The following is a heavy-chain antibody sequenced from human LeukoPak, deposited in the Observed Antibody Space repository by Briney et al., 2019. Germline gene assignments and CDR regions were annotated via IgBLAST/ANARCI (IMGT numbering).Heavy chain of an antibody. V-gene: IGHV3-23*01. CDR2: ISGSGGST. J-gene: IGHJ4*02. CDR3: AKDNFIVGATLDY. CDR1: GFTFSSYA. D-gene: IGHD1-26*01. Sequence: PGGSLRLSCAASGFTFSSYAMSWVCQAPGKGLEWVSAISGSGGSTYYADSVKGRFTISRDNSKNTLYLQMNSLRAEDTAVYYCAKDNFIVGATLDYWGQGTLVTVSS.